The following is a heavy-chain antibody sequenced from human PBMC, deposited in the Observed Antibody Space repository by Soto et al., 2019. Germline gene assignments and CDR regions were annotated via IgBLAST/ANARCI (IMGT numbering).Heavy chain of an antibody. CDR2: IYSAGST. CDR3: GRPLTRINCADCFAP. Sequence: EVQVVESGGGLVQPGGSLRLSCAASGFIVSSSYMSWVRQAPGKGLEWVAVIYSAGSTYYGDSVKGRFTIYRDSSKNTFYLQTDSLKAGDTAVYCWGRPLTRINCADCFAPGGKGPLVTVS. J-gene: IGHJ5*02. CDR1: GFIVSSSY. V-gene: IGHV3-66*04. D-gene: IGHD3-3*01.